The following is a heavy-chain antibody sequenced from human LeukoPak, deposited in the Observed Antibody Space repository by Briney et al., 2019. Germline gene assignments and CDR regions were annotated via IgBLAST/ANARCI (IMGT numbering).Heavy chain of an antibody. J-gene: IGHJ4*02. CDR3: ARFGVAAYNFDY. CDR2: IYYSGST. Sequence: SQTLSLTCTVSGGSISSGGYYWSWIRQHPGKGLEWIGYIYYSGSTYYNPSLKSRATISVDTSKNQFSLKLSSVTAADTAVYYCARFGVAAYNFDYWGQGTLVTVSS. D-gene: IGHD3-3*01. V-gene: IGHV4-31*03. CDR1: GGSISSGGYY.